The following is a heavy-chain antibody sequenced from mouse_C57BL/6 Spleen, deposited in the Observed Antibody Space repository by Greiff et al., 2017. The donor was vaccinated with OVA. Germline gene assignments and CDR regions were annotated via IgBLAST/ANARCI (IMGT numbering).Heavy chain of an antibody. CDR3: ARRYYGSSYDY. J-gene: IGHJ2*01. Sequence: QVQLKQPGAELVRPGSSVKLSCKASGYTFTSYWMDWVKRRPGQGLEWIGNIYPSDSETHYNQKFKDKATLTVDKSSSTAYMQLSSLTSEDSAVYYCARRYYGSSYDYWGQGTTLTVSS. V-gene: IGHV1-61*01. D-gene: IGHD1-1*01. CDR2: IYPSDSET. CDR1: GYTFTSYW.